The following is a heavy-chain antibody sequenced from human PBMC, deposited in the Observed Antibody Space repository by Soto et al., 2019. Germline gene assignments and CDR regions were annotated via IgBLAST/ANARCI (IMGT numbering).Heavy chain of an antibody. Sequence: QVQLQQSGPGLVKPSQTLSLTCAISGDSVSSNSATWYWIRQSPSRGLEWLGRTYYRSKWYNEYAISVQSRITITPDTCKNQFSLQLTSVTPEDTAAYYCARVAYTYCRPFDYWGQGTLVTVSS. V-gene: IGHV6-1*01. CDR1: GDSVSSNSAT. CDR2: TYYRSKWYN. J-gene: IGHJ4*02. D-gene: IGHD2-15*01. CDR3: ARVAYTYCRPFDY.